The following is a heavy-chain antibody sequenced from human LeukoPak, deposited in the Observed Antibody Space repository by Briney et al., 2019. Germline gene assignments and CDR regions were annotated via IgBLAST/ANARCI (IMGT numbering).Heavy chain of an antibody. J-gene: IGHJ6*03. CDR2: ITSNSNMI. V-gene: IGHV3-48*04. CDR3: ARVDYCGSTSCYRTNYMDV. CDR1: GFTFSYYS. D-gene: IGHD2-2*01. Sequence: GGSLRLSCAASGFTFSYYSMNWVRLAPGKGLDWVSYITSNSNMIYYADSVKGRFTISRDNAKNSLYLQMNSLRAEDTAVYYCARVDYCGSTSCYRTNYMDVWGRGTTVTVSS.